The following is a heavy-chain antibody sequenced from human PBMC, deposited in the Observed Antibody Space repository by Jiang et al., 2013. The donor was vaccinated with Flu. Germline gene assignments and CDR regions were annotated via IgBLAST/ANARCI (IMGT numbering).Heavy chain of an antibody. J-gene: IGHJ3*02. CDR1: GYPFTTLY. Sequence: LLESGADVKKPGASVKLSCKTSGYPFTTLYIHWVRQAPGQGLEWVGIINPADGTKNYAQGLQGRLTLTRDTSTSTVYLELSRLRSEDTATYYCARALTYNRDAFDIWGRGTMVTVSS. D-gene: IGHD4/OR15-4a*01. CDR3: ARALTYNRDAFDI. V-gene: IGHV1-46*04. CDR2: INPADGTK.